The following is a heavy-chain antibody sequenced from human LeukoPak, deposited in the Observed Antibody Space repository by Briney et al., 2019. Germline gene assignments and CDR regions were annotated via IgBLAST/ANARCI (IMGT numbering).Heavy chain of an antibody. CDR2: IYDSGST. D-gene: IGHD6-19*01. V-gene: IGHV4-59*01. CDR3: ARDRDQGQQWLDGYYYYYYGMDV. CDR1: GGSISNCY. J-gene: IGHJ6*02. Sequence: SETPSLTCTVSGGSISNCYWSWIRQPPGKGLEWIGYIYDSGSTNYNPSLKSRVTISVDTSKNQFSLKLSSVTAADTAVYYCARDRDQGQQWLDGYYYYYYGMDVWGQGTTVTVSS.